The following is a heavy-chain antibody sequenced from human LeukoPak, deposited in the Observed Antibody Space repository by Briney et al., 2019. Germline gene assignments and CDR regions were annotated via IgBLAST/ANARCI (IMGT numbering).Heavy chain of an antibody. D-gene: IGHD6-13*01. V-gene: IGHV4-59*01. J-gene: IGHJ4*02. CDR1: GGSISGYY. CDR2: IYYSGST. CDR3: ARDVAAAHDY. Sequence: RSSETLSLTCTVSGGSISGYYWSWIRQPPEKGLEWIGYIYYSGSTNYNPSLKSRVTISVDTSKNQFSLKLSSVTAADTALYYCARDVAAAHDYWGQGTLVTVSS.